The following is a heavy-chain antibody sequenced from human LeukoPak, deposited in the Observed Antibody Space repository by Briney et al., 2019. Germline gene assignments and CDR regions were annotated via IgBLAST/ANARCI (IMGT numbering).Heavy chain of an antibody. CDR1: GGSISSSSYY. Sequence: SETLSLTCTVSGGSISSSSYYWGWIRQPPGKGLEWIGYIYDSGSTNYNPSLKSRVTISVDTSKNQFSLKLSSVTAADTAVYYCARGIAAFGGVIVPHPFDYWGQGTLVTVSS. D-gene: IGHD3-16*02. V-gene: IGHV4-61*05. CDR2: IYDSGST. J-gene: IGHJ4*02. CDR3: ARGIAAFGGVIVPHPFDY.